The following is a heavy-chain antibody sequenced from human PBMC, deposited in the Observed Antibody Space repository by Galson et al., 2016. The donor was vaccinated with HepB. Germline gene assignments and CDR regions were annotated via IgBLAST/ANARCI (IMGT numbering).Heavy chain of an antibody. Sequence: SLRLSCAASGVICSTCGTAWVRQAPGKGLEWVSGISGDGINTHYADSGKGRFIISRDNSKNMVHLQMNSLRAEDTAGYYCAKDAGGAIMFDSWGHGTLVTVSS. CDR2: ISGDGINT. J-gene: IGHJ5*01. CDR3: AKDAGGAIMFDS. D-gene: IGHD2-8*02. CDR1: GVICSTCG. V-gene: IGHV3-23*01.